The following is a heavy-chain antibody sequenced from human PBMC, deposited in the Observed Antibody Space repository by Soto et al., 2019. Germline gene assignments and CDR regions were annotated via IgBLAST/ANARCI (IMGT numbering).Heavy chain of an antibody. V-gene: IGHV1-2*04. Sequence: ASVKVSCKASGYTFTGYYMHWVRQAPGQGLEWMGWINPNSGGTNYAQKFQGWVTMTRDTSISTAYMELSRLRSDDTAVYYCARAGSSLQNYGMDVWGQGTTVTVSS. D-gene: IGHD3-10*01. CDR2: INPNSGGT. CDR3: ARAGSSLQNYGMDV. J-gene: IGHJ6*02. CDR1: GYTFTGYY.